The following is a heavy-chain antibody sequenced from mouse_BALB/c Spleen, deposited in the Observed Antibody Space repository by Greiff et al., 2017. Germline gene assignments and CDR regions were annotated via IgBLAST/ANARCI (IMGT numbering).Heavy chain of an antibody. Sequence: EVKLVESGAELVKPGASVKLSCTASGFNIKDTYMHWVKQRPEQGLEWIGRIDPANGNTKYDPKFQGKATITADTSSNTAYLQLSSLTSEDTAVYYCASSYGSSWYFDVWGAGTTVTVSS. J-gene: IGHJ1*01. D-gene: IGHD1-1*01. CDR2: IDPANGNT. CDR1: GFNIKDTY. V-gene: IGHV14-3*02. CDR3: ASSYGSSWYFDV.